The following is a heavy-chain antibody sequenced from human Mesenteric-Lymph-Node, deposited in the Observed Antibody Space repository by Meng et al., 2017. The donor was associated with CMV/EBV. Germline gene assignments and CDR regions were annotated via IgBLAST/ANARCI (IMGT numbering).Heavy chain of an antibody. D-gene: IGHD3-22*01. Sequence: SETLSLTCTVSGYSISSGSYWGWIRQPPGRGLEWIGSIYHTESTNYNPSLKSRVSISVDTSKNQFSLKLSYVTAADTAVYYCARPPYYDDSSAYHRSDYFDHWGQGTLVTVSS. CDR1: GYSISSGSY. CDR2: IYHTEST. CDR3: ARPPYYDDSSAYHRSDYFDH. V-gene: IGHV4-38-2*02. J-gene: IGHJ4*02.